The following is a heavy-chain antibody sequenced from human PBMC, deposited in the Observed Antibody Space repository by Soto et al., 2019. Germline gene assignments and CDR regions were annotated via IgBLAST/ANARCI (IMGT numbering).Heavy chain of an antibody. CDR3: ASAYNDFWSGYYTFGY. D-gene: IGHD3-3*01. V-gene: IGHV4-59*01. Sequence: SETLSLTCTVSGVSISTFYWSWIRQSPGKGLEWIGYIFYSGSTDYNPSLKSRVTISVDTSKNQFSLKLSSVTAADTAVYYCASAYNDFWSGYYTFGYWGQGTPVTVSS. CDR1: GVSISTFY. CDR2: IFYSGST. J-gene: IGHJ4*02.